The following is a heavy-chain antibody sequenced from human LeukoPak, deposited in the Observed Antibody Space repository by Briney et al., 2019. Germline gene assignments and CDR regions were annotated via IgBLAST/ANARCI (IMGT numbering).Heavy chain of an antibody. CDR1: GYSISSGYY. CDR2: IYTSGST. V-gene: IGHV4-61*02. Sequence: SETLSLTCTVSGYSISSGYYWGWIRQPAGKGLEWIGRIYTSGSTNYNPSLKSRVTISVDTSKNQFSLKLSSVTAADTAVYYYARNSCPNGSCYENRGYFDYWGQGTLVTVSS. CDR3: ARNSCPNGSCYENRGYFDY. D-gene: IGHD2-15*01. J-gene: IGHJ4*02.